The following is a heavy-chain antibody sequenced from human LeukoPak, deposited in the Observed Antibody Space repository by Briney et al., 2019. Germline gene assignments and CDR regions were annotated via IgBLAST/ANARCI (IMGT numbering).Heavy chain of an antibody. V-gene: IGHV3-11*05. CDR3: TREDHWYFDL. Sequence: GGSLRLSCAASGFTFSDYYMTWIRQAPGKGLEWPSYINTGSTYTNYANSVKGRFTISRDNAKNSLYLQLNSVRSEDTAVYYCTREDHWYFDLWGRGTMVTVSS. CDR1: GFTFSDYY. CDR2: INTGSTYT. J-gene: IGHJ2*01.